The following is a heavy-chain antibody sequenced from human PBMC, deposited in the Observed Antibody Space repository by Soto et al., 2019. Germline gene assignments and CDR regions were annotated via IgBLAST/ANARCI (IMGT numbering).Heavy chain of an antibody. CDR2: IYHSGST. Sequence: SETLSLTCAVSGGSISSGGYSWSWIRQPPGKGLEWIGYIYHSGSTYYNPSLKSRVTISVDRSKNQFSLKLSSVTAADTAVYYCARGGYCSSTSCFHYYYGVDVWGQGTTVTVSS. CDR3: ARGGYCSSTSCFHYYYGVDV. CDR1: GGSISSGGYS. D-gene: IGHD2-2*01. J-gene: IGHJ6*02. V-gene: IGHV4-30-2*01.